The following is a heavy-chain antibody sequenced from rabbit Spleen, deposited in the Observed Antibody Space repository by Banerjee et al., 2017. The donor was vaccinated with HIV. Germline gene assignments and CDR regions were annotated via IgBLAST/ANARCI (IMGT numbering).Heavy chain of an antibody. J-gene: IGHJ2*01. Sequence: QSLEESGGDLVKPGASLTLTCKASGIDFSSYYMCWVRQGPGKGLEWIACIYSGSSGYTLYASWAKGRFTISKASTTVTLQMTSLTAADMATYFCARNYVNAFDPWGQGTLVTVS. CDR1: GIDFSSYY. CDR3: ARNYVNAFDP. V-gene: IGHV1S40*01. D-gene: IGHD1-1*01. CDR2: IYSGSSGYT.